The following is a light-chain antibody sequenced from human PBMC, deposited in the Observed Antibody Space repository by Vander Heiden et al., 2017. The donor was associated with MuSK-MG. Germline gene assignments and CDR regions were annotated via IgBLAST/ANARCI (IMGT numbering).Light chain of an antibody. CDR2: GNN. Sequence: QSVLTQPPSVSGAPGQRVTISCTGSSPNIGAGYSVHWYQQLPGTAPKPLIYGNNNRPSGVPDRFSGSKSGTSASLAITGLQAEDEADYYCQSYDSSLSGSGVFGGGTRLTVL. V-gene: IGLV1-40*01. J-gene: IGLJ3*02. CDR3: QSYDSSLSGSGV. CDR1: SPNIGAGYS.